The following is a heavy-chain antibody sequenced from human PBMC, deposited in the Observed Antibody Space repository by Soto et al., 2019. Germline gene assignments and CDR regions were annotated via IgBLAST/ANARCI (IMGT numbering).Heavy chain of an antibody. J-gene: IGHJ1*01. D-gene: IGHD4-17*01. CDR2: ITGSGGST. CDR3: ANFYGDYAGGEFFQH. V-gene: IGHV3-23*01. CDR1: TLRVIIYE. Sequence: GSLRICCASCTLRVIIYEMNWVRQAPGEGLEWVSAITGSGGSTYYADSVKGRFTISRDNSKNTLYLQMNSLRAEDTALYYCANFYGDYAGGEFFQHWGQGTLVTVSS.